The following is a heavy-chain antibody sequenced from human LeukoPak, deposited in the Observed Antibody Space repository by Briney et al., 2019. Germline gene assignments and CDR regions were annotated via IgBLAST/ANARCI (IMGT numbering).Heavy chain of an antibody. J-gene: IGHJ4*02. CDR3: ARVDDRGHYYDSSGPRKLFDY. Sequence: GASVKVSCKASGYTFTGYYMHWVRQAPGQGLEWVGWINPDSGGTNYAQKFQSRVTMTRDTSIRTAYMELSRLRSDDTAVYYCARVDDRGHYYDSSGPRKLFDYWGQGTLVTVSS. V-gene: IGHV1-2*02. D-gene: IGHD3-22*01. CDR2: INPDSGGT. CDR1: GYTFTGYY.